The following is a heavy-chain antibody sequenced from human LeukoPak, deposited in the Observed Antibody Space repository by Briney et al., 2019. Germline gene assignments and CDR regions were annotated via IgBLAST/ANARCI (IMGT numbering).Heavy chain of an antibody. D-gene: IGHD6-25*01. CDR3: ARGPYSSDAGY. J-gene: IGHJ4*02. CDR1: GGSISSDNYY. CDR2: IYYSGST. V-gene: IGHV4-39*01. Sequence: PSETLSLTCTVSGGSISSDNYYWGWIRQPPGKGLEWIGSIYYSGSTYYNPSLKSRVTISVDTSKNQFSLKLSSVTAADTAVYYCARGPYSSDAGYWGQGTLVTVSS.